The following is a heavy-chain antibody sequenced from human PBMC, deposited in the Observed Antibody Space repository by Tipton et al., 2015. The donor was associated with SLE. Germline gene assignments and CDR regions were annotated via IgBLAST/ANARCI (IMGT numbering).Heavy chain of an antibody. J-gene: IGHJ6*02. V-gene: IGHV4-39*07. CDR3: ARSKGSTSSDYSSYYGMDV. Sequence: LSLTCTVSGGSISSSSYYWGWIRQPPGKGLEWIGTISYSGSTYYNPSLKSRVTMSVDTSKNQFSLKLTSVTAADTAVYYCARSKGSTSSDYSSYYGMDVWGPGATVTVSS. CDR2: ISYSGST. CDR1: GGSISSSSYY. D-gene: IGHD2-2*01.